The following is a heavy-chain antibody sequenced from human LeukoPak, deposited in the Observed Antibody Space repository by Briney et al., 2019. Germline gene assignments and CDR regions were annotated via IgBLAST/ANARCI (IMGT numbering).Heavy chain of an antibody. CDR3: ARGVKGQQLVFFY. Sequence: EASVTVSCKASGYTFTSYDINWVRQATGQGLEWMGWMNPNSGNTGYAQKFQGRVTMTRNTSISTAYMELSSLRSEDTAVYYCARGVKGQQLVFFYWGQGTLVTVSS. J-gene: IGHJ4*02. CDR2: MNPNSGNT. V-gene: IGHV1-8*01. CDR1: GYTFTSYD. D-gene: IGHD6-13*01.